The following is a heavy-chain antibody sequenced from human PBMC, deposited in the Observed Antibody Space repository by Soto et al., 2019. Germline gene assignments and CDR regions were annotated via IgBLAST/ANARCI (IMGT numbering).Heavy chain of an antibody. D-gene: IGHD3-3*02. Sequence: QVRLVESGGGVVQPGTSLRLSCAASGFTFSDYVIHWVRQAAGKGLEWVASMTYDGATEYYADSVKGRFTMSRDNSKRAPSLQMNSLRPDDTAVYYCARVRLSIAVNDAVDVWGQGTTVTVSS. CDR1: GFTFSDYV. CDR2: MTYDGATE. J-gene: IGHJ3*01. V-gene: IGHV3-30*14. CDR3: ARVRLSIAVNDAVDV.